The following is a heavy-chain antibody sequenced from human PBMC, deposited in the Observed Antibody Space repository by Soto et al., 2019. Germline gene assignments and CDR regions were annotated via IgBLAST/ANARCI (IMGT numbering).Heavy chain of an antibody. Sequence: QVQLVQSGAEVKKPGASVKVSCKASGYTFTRSGISWVRQAPGQGPEWMGWISSYNGDTNYAQTSQGRVTMTTDTSTSTAYMELRSLRSDDTAVYYGAREGVAPYYYYGMDVWGQGTPVTVSS. CDR3: AREGVAPYYYYGMDV. J-gene: IGHJ6*02. D-gene: IGHD5-12*01. CDR2: ISSYNGDT. V-gene: IGHV1-18*01. CDR1: GYTFTRSG.